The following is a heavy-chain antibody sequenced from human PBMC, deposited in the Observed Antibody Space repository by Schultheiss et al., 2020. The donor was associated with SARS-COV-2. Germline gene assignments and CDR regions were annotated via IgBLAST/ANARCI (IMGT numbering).Heavy chain of an antibody. V-gene: IGHV3-23*01. J-gene: IGHJ1*01. CDR3: ARAPYYYDSSGYYYSYFQH. CDR2: ISGSGGST. Sequence: GGSLRLSCVGSGFTFSSYAMSWVRQAPGKGLEWVSAISGSGGSTYYADSVKGRFTISRDNSKNTLYLQMNSLRAEDTAVYYCARAPYYYDSSGYYYSYFQHWGQGTLVTVSS. D-gene: IGHD3-22*01. CDR1: GFTFSSYA.